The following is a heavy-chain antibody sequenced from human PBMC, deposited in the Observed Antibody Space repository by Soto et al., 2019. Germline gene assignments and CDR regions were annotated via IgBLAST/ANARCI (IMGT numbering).Heavy chain of an antibody. CDR3: ARESEDLTSNFDY. CDR1: GFTFSSYA. J-gene: IGHJ4*02. CDR2: ISGSGGST. V-gene: IGHV3-23*01. Sequence: GGSLRLSCAASGFTFSSYAMSWVRQAPGKGLEWVSAISGSGGSTYYGDSMKGRFTISRDNAKNSLYLEMNSLRAEDTAVYYCARESEDLTSNFDYWGQGTLVTVSS.